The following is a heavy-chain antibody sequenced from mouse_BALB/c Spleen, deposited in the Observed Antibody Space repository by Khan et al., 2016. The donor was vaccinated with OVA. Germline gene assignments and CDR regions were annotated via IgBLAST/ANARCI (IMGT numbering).Heavy chain of an antibody. CDR3: ARKYVKNWYFDV. Sequence: QIQLVQSGPELKKPGETVKISCKASGYTFTNYGMNWVKQAPGKDLKWMGWINTYTGEPTYADDFRGRFAFSLETSASTAYLQINNLKNEDMATYFCARKYVKNWYFDVWGAGTTVTVSS. CDR1: GYTFTNYG. CDR2: INTYTGEP. D-gene: IGHD2-10*02. V-gene: IGHV9-1*02. J-gene: IGHJ1*01.